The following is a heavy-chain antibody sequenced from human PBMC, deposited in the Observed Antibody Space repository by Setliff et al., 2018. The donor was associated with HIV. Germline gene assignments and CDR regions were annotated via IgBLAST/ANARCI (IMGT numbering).Heavy chain of an antibody. V-gene: IGHV1-69*06. Sequence: SVKVSCKTSGGTFSSFGISWVGQAPGQGLEWMGRIIPIFGTTNHAQKFQGRVTITADKSTRTAYMELSSLRSEDTAVYYRAREGGGHSTAFDYWGQGTLVTVSS. J-gene: IGHJ4*02. CDR2: IIPIFGTT. CDR1: GGTFSSFG. D-gene: IGHD4-17*01. CDR3: AREGGGHSTAFDY.